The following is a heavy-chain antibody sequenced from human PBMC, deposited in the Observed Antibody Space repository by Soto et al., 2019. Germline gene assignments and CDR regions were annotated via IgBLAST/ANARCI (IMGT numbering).Heavy chain of an antibody. D-gene: IGHD3-10*01. V-gene: IGHV3-48*01. J-gene: IGHJ6*02. CDR2: ITSTSSTI. CDR3: SRDPGDWDYGSGSYYYYGMDV. Sequence: GGSLRLSCAASGFTFSSYGMNWVRQAPGKGLEWISYITSTSSTIYYADSVKGRFTISRDNSKNTLYLQMNSLRAEDTAVYYCSRDPGDWDYGSGSYYYYGMDVWGQGTTVTVSS. CDR1: GFTFSSYG.